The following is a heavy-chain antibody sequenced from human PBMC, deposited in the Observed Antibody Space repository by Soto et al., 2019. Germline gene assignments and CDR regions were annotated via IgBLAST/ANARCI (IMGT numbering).Heavy chain of an antibody. CDR2: IGSRTSDI. D-gene: IGHD1-1*01. CDR3: AKTTGQSDY. CDR1: GVTLRRHT. V-gene: IGHV3-21*04. J-gene: IGHJ4*02. Sequence: GGALLRSCTASGVTLRRHTMHWVRQAPVKGLEWVSFIGSRTSDIYYADSVKGRFTISRDNAKNSLYLDLNSLSAEDTDVYYCAKTTGQSDYWGKGTLVTVSS.